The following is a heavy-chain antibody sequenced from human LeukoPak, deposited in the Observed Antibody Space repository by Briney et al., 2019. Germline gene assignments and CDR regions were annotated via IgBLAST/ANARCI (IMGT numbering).Heavy chain of an antibody. Sequence: GRSLRLSCAASGFTFSSYGMHWVRQAPGKGLEWVAVIWDDGSNKYYADSVKGRFTISRDNSKNTLYLQMNSLRAEDTAVYYCARGNEYYDILTGPPGYFDYWGQGTLVTVSS. CDR3: ARGNEYYDILTGPPGYFDY. J-gene: IGHJ4*02. CDR1: GFTFSSYG. D-gene: IGHD3-9*01. V-gene: IGHV3-33*01. CDR2: IWDDGSNK.